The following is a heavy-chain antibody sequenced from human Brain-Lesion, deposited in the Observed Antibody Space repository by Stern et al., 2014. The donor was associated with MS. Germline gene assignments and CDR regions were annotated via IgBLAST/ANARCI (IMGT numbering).Heavy chain of an antibody. CDR3: ATVSPYTSSWYPFFYN. D-gene: IGHD6-13*01. V-gene: IGHV3-21*01. J-gene: IGHJ4*02. Sequence: EMQLVESGGGLVKPGGSLRLSCAASGFTFSDSSMFWVRQAPGKGLAWVSCISSNQNYINYADSVKGRFTISRENAQNSLYLQMNSLRVEDTAVYYCATVSPYTSSWYPFFYNWGQGTRVTVSS. CDR2: ISSNQNYI. CDR1: GFTFSDSS.